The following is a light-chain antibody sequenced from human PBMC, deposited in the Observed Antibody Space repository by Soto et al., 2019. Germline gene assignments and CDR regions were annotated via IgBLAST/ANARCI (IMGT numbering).Light chain of an antibody. Sequence: QSVLAQPASVSGSPGQSITISCTVTSSDVGGYSYVSWYQQHPGKAPKLMIYAVSNRPSGVSNRFSGSKSGNTATLTISGLQAEDEADYYCCSYTVSGTYVFGTGTKVTAL. J-gene: IGLJ1*01. CDR3: CSYTVSGTYV. CDR2: AVS. V-gene: IGLV2-14*01. CDR1: SSDVGGYSY.